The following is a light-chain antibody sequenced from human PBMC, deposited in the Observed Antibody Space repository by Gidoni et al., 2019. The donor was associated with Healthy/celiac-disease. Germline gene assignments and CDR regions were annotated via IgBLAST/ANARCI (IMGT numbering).Light chain of an antibody. V-gene: IGKV1-5*01. CDR2: DAS. CDR3: QQYNSYSVT. J-gene: IGKJ4*01. Sequence: DIQITQSPSTLSASVGDRVTITCRASPSISSWLAWYQQKPGKAPKLLIYDASSLESGVPSRFSGSGSGTEFTLTISSLQPDDFANYYCQQYNSYSVTFGGGTKVEIK. CDR1: PSISSW.